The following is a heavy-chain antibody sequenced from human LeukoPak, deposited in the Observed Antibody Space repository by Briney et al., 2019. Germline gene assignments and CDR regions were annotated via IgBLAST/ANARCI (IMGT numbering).Heavy chain of an antibody. D-gene: IGHD7-27*01. CDR1: GYTFTGYY. Sequence: GASVKVSCKASGYTFTGYYMHWVRQAPGQGLEWMGWINPNSGGTNYAQKFQGRVTMTRDTSISTAYMELSRLRSDDTAVYYCARHLRTGEGLDAFDIWGQGTMVTVSS. V-gene: IGHV1-2*02. J-gene: IGHJ3*02. CDR2: INPNSGGT. CDR3: ARHLRTGEGLDAFDI.